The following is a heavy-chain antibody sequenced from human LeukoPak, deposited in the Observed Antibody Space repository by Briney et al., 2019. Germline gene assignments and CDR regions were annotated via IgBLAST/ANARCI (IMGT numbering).Heavy chain of an antibody. J-gene: IGHJ2*01. CDR3: ARVLRPDWYFDL. CDR1: GGSISSGSYY. Sequence: SQTLSLTCTVSGGSISSGSYYWSWIRQAAGKQLEWIGRIYTSGSTNYSPSLKSRLTISVDTSKNQFSLKLSSVTAADTAVYYCARVLRPDWYFDLWGRGTLVTVSS. D-gene: IGHD4-17*01. V-gene: IGHV4-61*02. CDR2: IYTSGST.